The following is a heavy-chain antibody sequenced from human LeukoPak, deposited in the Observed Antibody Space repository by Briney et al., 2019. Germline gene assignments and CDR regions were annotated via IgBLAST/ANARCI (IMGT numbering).Heavy chain of an antibody. CDR3: ARVEGDYGSFEY. CDR1: GYTFTVIY. CDR2: ISTKNGGT. Sequence: ASVKLSCKASGYTFTVIYMHWVRHAHGQGLEWMGWISTKNGGTNYAQKFQGRVTMTRDTSITTAYMELTRLRSDDTAVYYCARVEGDYGSFEYWGQGTLVTVSS. D-gene: IGHD4-17*01. V-gene: IGHV1-2*02. J-gene: IGHJ4*02.